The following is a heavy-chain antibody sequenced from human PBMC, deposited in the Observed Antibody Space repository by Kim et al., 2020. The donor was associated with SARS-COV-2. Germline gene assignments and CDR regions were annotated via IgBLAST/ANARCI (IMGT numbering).Heavy chain of an antibody. CDR1: GFSFSDYY. Sequence: GGSLRLSCAASGFSFSDYYVSWIRQAPGKGLEWVSYISGSGGYTDYADAVKGRFTTSRDNAKSSLYLQMNSLRAEDTAVYYCAREASGSKGDYWGQGTL. D-gene: IGHD3-10*01. J-gene: IGHJ4*02. CDR3: AREASGSKGDY. CDR2: ISGSGGYT. V-gene: IGHV3-11*06.